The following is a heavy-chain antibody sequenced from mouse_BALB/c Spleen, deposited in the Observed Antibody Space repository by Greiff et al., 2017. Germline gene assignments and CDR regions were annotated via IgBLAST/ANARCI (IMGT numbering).Heavy chain of an antibody. V-gene: IGHV1-69*02. Sequence: QVQLQQPGAELVKPGAPVKLSCKASGYTFTSYWMNWVKQRPGRGLEWIGRIDPSDSETHYNQKFKDKATLTVDKSSSTAYIQLSSLTSEDSAVYYCARRSSGYPFMDYWGQGTSVTVSS. CDR1: GYTFTSYW. J-gene: IGHJ4*01. CDR2: IDPSDSET. CDR3: ARRSSGYPFMDY. D-gene: IGHD3-1*01.